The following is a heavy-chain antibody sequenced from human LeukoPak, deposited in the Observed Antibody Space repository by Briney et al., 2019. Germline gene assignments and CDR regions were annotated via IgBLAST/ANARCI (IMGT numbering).Heavy chain of an antibody. D-gene: IGHD2-21*02. CDR2: IYTSGST. V-gene: IGHV4-4*07. CDR3: AKGQGPGYPPAYCGDDCYSESAFDI. Sequence: SETLSLTCTVSGGSISSYYWSWIRQPAGKGLEWIGRIYTSGSTNYNPSLKSRVTMSVDTSKNQFSLKLSSVTAADTALYYCAKGQGPGYPPAYCGDDCYSESAFDIWGQGTMVTVSS. J-gene: IGHJ3*02. CDR1: GGSISSYY.